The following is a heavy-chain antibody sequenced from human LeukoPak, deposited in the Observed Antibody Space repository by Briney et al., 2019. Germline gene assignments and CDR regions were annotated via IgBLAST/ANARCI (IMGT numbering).Heavy chain of an antibody. CDR2: ISDYNGNT. V-gene: IGHV1-18*01. CDR3: ARDAADDYYDSSGSFDY. Sequence: ASVKVSCKASGYTFSSYGIIWERRAPGQGLEWMGWISDYNGNTNYAQKLQGRVTMTTDTSTSTDYMDLRSLRSDDTAVYYCARDAADDYYDSSGSFDYWVQGTLVTVSS. CDR1: GYTFSSYG. D-gene: IGHD3-22*01. J-gene: IGHJ4*02.